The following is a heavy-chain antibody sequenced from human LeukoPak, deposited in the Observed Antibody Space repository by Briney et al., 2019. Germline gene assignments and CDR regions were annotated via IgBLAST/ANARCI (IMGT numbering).Heavy chain of an antibody. CDR3: ARAVPYCSRTSCYFDAFDI. D-gene: IGHD2-2*01. CDR1: GYTFTSYG. Sequence: GASVKVSCKASGYTFTSYGISWVRQAPGQGLEWMGWINPSSGGTNYAQKLQGRVTMTRDTSISTAYMELSRLRSDDTAVYYCARAVPYCSRTSCYFDAFDIWGQGTMVTVSS. CDR2: INPSSGGT. J-gene: IGHJ3*02. V-gene: IGHV1-2*02.